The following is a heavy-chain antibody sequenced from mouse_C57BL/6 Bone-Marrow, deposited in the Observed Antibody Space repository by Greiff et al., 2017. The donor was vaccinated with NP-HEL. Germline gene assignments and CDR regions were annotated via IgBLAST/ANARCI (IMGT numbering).Heavy chain of an antibody. V-gene: IGHV5-6*01. J-gene: IGHJ4*01. D-gene: IGHD2-1*01. CDR3: ARFHYGNYGLDYYAMDY. CDR1: GFTFSSYG. Sequence: EVQRVESGGDLVKPGGSLKLSCAASGFTFSSYGMSWVRQTPDKRLEWVATISSGGSYTYYPDSVKGRFTIPRDNAKKTLYLSMSSLKSEDTAMYYCARFHYGNYGLDYYAMDYWGRGTAVTVSS. CDR2: ISSGGSYT.